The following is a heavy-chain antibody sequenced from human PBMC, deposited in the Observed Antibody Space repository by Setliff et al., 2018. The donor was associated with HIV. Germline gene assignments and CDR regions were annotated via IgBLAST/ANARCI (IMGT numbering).Heavy chain of an antibody. J-gene: IGHJ3*02. Sequence: SVKVSCKTSGDTFSSYPIAWVRQAPGQGLEWMGGIIPIFETPNYAQKFQGRVAITADESTNTVYLELSSLRPEDTAMYFCAKEGGLNVDRGISGLFPFDMWGQGTMVTVSS. CDR3: AKEGGLNVDRGISGLFPFDM. D-gene: IGHD3-16*01. CDR1: GDTFSSYP. V-gene: IGHV1-69*13. CDR2: IIPIFETP.